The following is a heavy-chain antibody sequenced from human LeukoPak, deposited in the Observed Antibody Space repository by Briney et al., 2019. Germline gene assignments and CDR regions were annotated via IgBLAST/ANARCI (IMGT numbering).Heavy chain of an antibody. Sequence: GGSLRLSCAASGFSLGSYAIHWVRQAPGKGLEYVSAMSHDGGTTYYADSVKGRFTVSRHNSRNMVYLQMGGLRAEDMAVYYCTTGSGPLYFDFWGQGTQVTVSS. V-gene: IGHV3-64*02. CDR2: MSHDGGTT. CDR1: GFSLGSYA. CDR3: TTGSGPLYFDF. D-gene: IGHD6-19*01. J-gene: IGHJ4*02.